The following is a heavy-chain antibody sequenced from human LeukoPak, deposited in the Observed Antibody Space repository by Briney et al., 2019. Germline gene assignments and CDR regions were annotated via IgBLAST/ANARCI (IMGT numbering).Heavy chain of an antibody. J-gene: IGHJ4*02. CDR1: GFTFSSYA. CDR3: AKDALRYFDWINY. Sequence: PGGSLRLSCAASGFTFSSYAMHWVRQAPGKGLEWVAVISYDGSNKYYADSVKGRFTISRDNSKNTLYLQMNSLRAEDTAVYYCAKDALRYFDWINYWGQGTLVTVSS. CDR2: ISYDGSNK. V-gene: IGHV3-30-3*01. D-gene: IGHD3-9*01.